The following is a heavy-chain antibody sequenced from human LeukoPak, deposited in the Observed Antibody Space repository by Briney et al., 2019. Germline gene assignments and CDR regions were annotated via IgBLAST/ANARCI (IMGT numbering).Heavy chain of an antibody. V-gene: IGHV3-30*02. D-gene: IGHD6-13*01. J-gene: IGHJ4*02. CDR3: ARVKNHRGIAVAGSDY. CDR2: IRYGGHYA. Sequence: GALRLSCAASGFTFNYYGMHWVRQAPGKGLEWVAFIRYGGHYADYADSVRGRFTISRDNAKNSLYLQMNSLRAEDTAVYYCARVKNHRGIAVAGSDYWGQGTLVTVSS. CDR1: GFTFNYYG.